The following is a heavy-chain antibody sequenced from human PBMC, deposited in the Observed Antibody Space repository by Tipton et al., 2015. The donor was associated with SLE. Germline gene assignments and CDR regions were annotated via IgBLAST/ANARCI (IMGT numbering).Heavy chain of an antibody. Sequence: GSLRLSCAASGFTFSSYAMSWVRQAPGKGLEWVSSISGSGGSTFYADSVKGRFTISRDNSKNTLYLQMNSLRAEDTAVYYCAKDSEWLTNYYYYGMDVWGQGTTVTVSS. CDR1: GFTFSSYA. D-gene: IGHD5-12*01. J-gene: IGHJ6*02. V-gene: IGHV3-23*01. CDR3: AKDSEWLTNYYYYGMDV. CDR2: ISGSGGST.